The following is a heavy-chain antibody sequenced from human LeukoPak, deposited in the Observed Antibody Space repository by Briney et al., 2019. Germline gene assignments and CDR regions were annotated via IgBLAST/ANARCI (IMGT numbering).Heavy chain of an antibody. J-gene: IGHJ6*03. Sequence: ASVKVSCKASGYTFTGYYMHWVRQAPGQGLEWMGWINPNSGGTNYAQKFQGRVTMTRDTSISTAYMELSRLRSDDTAVYYCARDQYDRFGELFSYYYYYMDVWGKGTTVTISS. V-gene: IGHV1-2*02. CDR1: GYTFTGYY. CDR2: INPNSGGT. CDR3: ARDQYDRFGELFSYYYYYMDV. D-gene: IGHD3-10*01.